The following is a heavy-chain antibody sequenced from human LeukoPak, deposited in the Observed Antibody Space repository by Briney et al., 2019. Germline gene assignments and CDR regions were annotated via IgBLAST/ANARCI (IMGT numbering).Heavy chain of an antibody. V-gene: IGHV1-46*01. CDR2: INPSGGST. Sequence: ASVKVSCKASGYTFTSYYMHWVRQAPGQGLEWMGIINPSGGSTSYAQKFQGRVTMTRDTSMSTVYMELSSLRSEDTAVYYCARGYCSGGSCYSKDYYNWFDPWGQGTLVTVSS. CDR3: ARGYCSGGSCYSKDYYNWFDP. CDR1: GYTFTSYY. J-gene: IGHJ5*02. D-gene: IGHD2-15*01.